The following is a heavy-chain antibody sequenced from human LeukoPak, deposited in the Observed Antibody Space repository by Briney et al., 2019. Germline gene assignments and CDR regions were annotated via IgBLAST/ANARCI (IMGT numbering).Heavy chain of an antibody. J-gene: IGHJ5*02. V-gene: IGHV3-21*01. CDR2: ISSSSSYI. CDR3: ARDVLAVAATGSNWFDP. Sequence: GGSLRLSCAASGFTFSSYSMNWARQAPGKGLEWVSSISSSSSYIYYAASVKGRFTISRDNAKNSLYLQMNSLRAEDTAVYYCARDVLAVAATGSNWFDPWGQGTLVTVSS. CDR1: GFTFSSYS. D-gene: IGHD6-19*01.